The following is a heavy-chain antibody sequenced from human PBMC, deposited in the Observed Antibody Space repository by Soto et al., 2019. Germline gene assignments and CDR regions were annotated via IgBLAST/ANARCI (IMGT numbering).Heavy chain of an antibody. Sequence: QVQLVQSGAEVKEPGASVKVSCKASGYTFTSYGVSWVRQAPGQGLEWMAWISAYNGNTNYAQKFQGRVTMTTDTSADTAYMELRSLISDDTAVYYCAGDKGNSGWPGDYWGQGTLVTVSS. D-gene: IGHD6-19*01. CDR1: GYTFTSYG. CDR2: ISAYNGNT. J-gene: IGHJ4*02. CDR3: AGDKGNSGWPGDY. V-gene: IGHV1-18*01.